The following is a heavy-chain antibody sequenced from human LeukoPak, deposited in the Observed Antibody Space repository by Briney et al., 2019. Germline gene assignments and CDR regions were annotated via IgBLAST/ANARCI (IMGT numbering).Heavy chain of an antibody. CDR3: ARCVPAAGTAYYYYYYMDV. CDR2: IYYSGST. D-gene: IGHD6-13*01. Sequence: SETLSLTCTVSGGSISSHYWSWIRQTPGKGLEWIGYIYYSGSTNYNPSLKSRLTISVDTSKSQFSLNLNSVTAADTAVYYCARCVPAAGTAYYYYYYMDVWGKGTTVTVSS. V-gene: IGHV4-59*11. CDR1: GGSISSHY. J-gene: IGHJ6*03.